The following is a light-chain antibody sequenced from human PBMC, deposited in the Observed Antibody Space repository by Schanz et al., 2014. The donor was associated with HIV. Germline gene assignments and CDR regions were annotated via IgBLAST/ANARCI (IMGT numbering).Light chain of an antibody. Sequence: DIQLSQSPSFLSASVGDRVTVTCRASQDISTYLAWYQQKPGKAPNLLIYAASTLHTGVPLRVSGSGSGTDFTLTINGLQPDDFATYYCQQLNSFPYTFGQGTMLEI. V-gene: IGKV1-9*01. J-gene: IGKJ2*01. CDR1: QDISTY. CDR2: AAS. CDR3: QQLNSFPYT.